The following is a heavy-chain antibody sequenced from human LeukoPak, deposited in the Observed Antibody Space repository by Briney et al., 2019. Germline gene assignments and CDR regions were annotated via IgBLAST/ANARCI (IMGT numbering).Heavy chain of an antibody. D-gene: IGHD2-2*02. CDR2: IIPIFGTA. CDR1: GYTLTELS. V-gene: IGHV1-69*13. J-gene: IGHJ6*02. Sequence: GASVKVSCKVSGYTLTELSMHWVRQAPGQGLEWMGGIIPIFGTANYAQKFQGRVTITADESTSTAYMELSSLRSEDTAVYYCAGYCSSTSCYTYYGMDVWGQGTTVTVSS. CDR3: AGYCSSTSCYTYYGMDV.